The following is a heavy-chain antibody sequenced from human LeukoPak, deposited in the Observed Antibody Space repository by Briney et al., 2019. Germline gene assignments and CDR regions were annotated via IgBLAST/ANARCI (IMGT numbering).Heavy chain of an antibody. D-gene: IGHD3-3*02. J-gene: IGHJ4*02. CDR1: GFTFGDYL. CDR3: ARDRLGPSFSVSHFDL. CDR2: INYNGAIT. Sequence: GGSLRLSCTASGFTFGDYLMSWFRQAPGKGLEWLCAINYNGAITDYADSVKGRFTISRDNAKNSLYLRMDSLRAEDTALYYCARDRLGPSFSVSHFDLWGQGTLVTVSS. V-gene: IGHV3-20*04.